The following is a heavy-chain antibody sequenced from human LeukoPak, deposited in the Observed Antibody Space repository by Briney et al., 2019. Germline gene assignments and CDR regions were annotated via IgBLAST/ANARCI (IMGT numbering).Heavy chain of an antibody. D-gene: IGHD3-10*01. J-gene: IGHJ6*03. CDR1: GFIFSDYY. Sequence: PGGSLRLSCAASGFIFSDYYMSWIRQAPGKGLEWVSYISSSGSTIYYADSVKGRFTISRDNAKNSLYLQMNSLRAEDTAVYYCASLGVDYYYYYMDVWGKGTTVTVSS. CDR3: ASLGVDYYYYYMDV. CDR2: ISSSGSTI. V-gene: IGHV3-11*01.